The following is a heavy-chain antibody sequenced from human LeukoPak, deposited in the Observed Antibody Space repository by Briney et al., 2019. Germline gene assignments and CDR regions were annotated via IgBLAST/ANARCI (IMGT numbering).Heavy chain of an antibody. J-gene: IGHJ4*02. V-gene: IGHV3-48*03. CDR1: GFTFSSYE. CDR2: ISSSGSTI. D-gene: IGHD3-3*01. Sequence: PGGSLRLSCAASGFTFSSYEMNWVRQAPAKELEWVSYISSSGSTIYYADSVKGRFTISRDNDKNSLYLQMNSLRAEDRAVYYCASGVWSCYIDYWGQGTLVTVSS. CDR3: ASGVWSCYIDY.